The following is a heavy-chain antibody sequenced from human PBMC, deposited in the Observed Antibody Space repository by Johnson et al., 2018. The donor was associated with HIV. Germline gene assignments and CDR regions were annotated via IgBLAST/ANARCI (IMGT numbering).Heavy chain of an antibody. D-gene: IGHD3-22*01. CDR1: GFTFSSYW. J-gene: IGHJ3*02. CDR2: IKQDGSEK. Sequence: VQLVESGGGLVQPGGSPRLSCAASGFTFSSYWMSWVRQAQGKGLAWVANIKQDGSEKYFVDSVKGRFTISRDNAKNSLYLQMNSLRAEDKAVYYCARGWRGITMIDAFDIWGQGTMVTVSS. CDR3: ARGWRGITMIDAFDI. V-gene: IGHV3-7*01.